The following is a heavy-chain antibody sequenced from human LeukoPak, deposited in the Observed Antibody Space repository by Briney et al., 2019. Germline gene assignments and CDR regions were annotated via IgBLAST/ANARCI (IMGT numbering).Heavy chain of an antibody. CDR1: GYTFTSYA. J-gene: IGHJ4*02. V-gene: IGHV1-3*03. CDR2: INAGNGNT. D-gene: IGHD3-9*01. Sequence: GASVKVSCTASGYTFTSYAMHWVRQAPGQRLEWMGWINAGNGNTKYAQEFQGRVTITRDTSAGTAYMELSSLRSEDMAVYYCARGGFPENDILTGYYKSAGFYPHPGLDYWGQGTLVTVSS. CDR3: ARGGFPENDILTGYYKSAGFYPHPGLDY.